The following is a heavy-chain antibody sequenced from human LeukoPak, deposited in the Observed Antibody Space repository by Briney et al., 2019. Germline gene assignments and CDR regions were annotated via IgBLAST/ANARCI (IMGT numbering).Heavy chain of an antibody. CDR2: INPSGGST. V-gene: IGHV1-46*01. Sequence: APVKVSCKASGYTFTSYYMHWVRQAPGQGLEWMGIINPSGGSTSYAQKFQGRVTMTRDTSTSTVYMELSSLRSEDTAVYYCASTDRHYYDSSGYLDYWGQGTLVTVSS. D-gene: IGHD3-22*01. J-gene: IGHJ4*02. CDR3: ASTDRHYYDSSGYLDY. CDR1: GYTFTSYY.